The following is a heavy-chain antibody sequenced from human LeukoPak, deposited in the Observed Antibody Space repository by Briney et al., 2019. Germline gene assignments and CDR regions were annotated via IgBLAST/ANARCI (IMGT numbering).Heavy chain of an antibody. D-gene: IGHD5-12*01. J-gene: IGHJ1*01. V-gene: IGHV3-33*01. CDR3: ARSEIRALAYSGYDNTYFHH. CDR2: IWYDGSNK. Sequence: GRSLRLSCAASGFTFGSYGMHWVRQAPGKGLEWVAVIWYDGSNKYYADSVKGRFTISRDNSKNTLYLQMNSLRAEDTAVYYCARSEIRALAYSGYDNTYFHHWGQGTLVTVSS. CDR1: GFTFGSYG.